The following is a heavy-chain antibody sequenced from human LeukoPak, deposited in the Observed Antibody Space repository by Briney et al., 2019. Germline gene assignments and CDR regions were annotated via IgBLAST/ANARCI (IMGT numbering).Heavy chain of an antibody. CDR2: ISASGGST. J-gene: IGHJ3*02. D-gene: IGHD3-9*01. V-gene: IGHV3-23*01. CDR3: ASRQYDILTGYDGALDI. Sequence: GGSLRLSCAASGFTFSTFAMSWVRQAPGKGLEWVSIISASGGSTYYADSVKGRFTISRDNSKNTLYLQMNSLRAEDTAVYYCASRQYDILTGYDGALDIWGQGTMATVSS. CDR1: GFTFSTFA.